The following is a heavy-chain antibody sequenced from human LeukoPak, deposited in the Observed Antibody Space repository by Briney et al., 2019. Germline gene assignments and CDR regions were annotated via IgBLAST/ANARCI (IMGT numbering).Heavy chain of an antibody. D-gene: IGHD3-22*01. J-gene: IGHJ4*02. CDR1: GYTFTSYG. CDR3: ARDGPLNYYDSSGPPFDY. CDR2: ISAYNGNT. V-gene: IGHV1-18*01. Sequence: ASVKVSCKASGYTFTSYGISWVRQAPGQGLEWMGWISAYNGNTNYAQKLQGRVTMTTDTSTSTACMELRSLRSDDTAVYYCARDGPLNYYDSSGPPFDYWGQGTLVTVSS.